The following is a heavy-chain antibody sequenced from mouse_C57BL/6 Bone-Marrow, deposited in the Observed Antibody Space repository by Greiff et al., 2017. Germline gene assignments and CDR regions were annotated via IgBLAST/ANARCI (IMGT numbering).Heavy chain of an antibody. V-gene: IGHV1-81*01. D-gene: IGHD2-3*01. CDR3: AGDGRCQRYFDV. CDR1: GYTFTSYG. CDR2: IYPRSGNT. J-gene: IGHJ1*03. Sequence: VQLQQSGAELARPGASVQLSCKASGYTFTSYGISWVKQRTGQGLEWIGEIYPRSGNTYYNEQFKGQATLTAANSSSTTYMELRSLTSEDSAVYFCAGDGRCQRYFDVRGTGTTVTVSS.